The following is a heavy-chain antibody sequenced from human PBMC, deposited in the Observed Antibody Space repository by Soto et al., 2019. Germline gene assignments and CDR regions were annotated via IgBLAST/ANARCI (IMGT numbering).Heavy chain of an antibody. CDR2: IYYTGKT. V-gene: IGHV4-39*01. CDR1: GGSVSSSSYY. Sequence: SETLSLTCTVSGGSVSSSSYYWDWIRRPPGKGLEWIGNIYYTGKTNYNPSLRSRVTISVDTSKNQFSLKLSSVSAADTAVYYCARRPKSGSFHYYGVDVWGRGTTVTVSS. D-gene: IGHD1-26*01. J-gene: IGHJ6*02. CDR3: ARRPKSGSFHYYGVDV.